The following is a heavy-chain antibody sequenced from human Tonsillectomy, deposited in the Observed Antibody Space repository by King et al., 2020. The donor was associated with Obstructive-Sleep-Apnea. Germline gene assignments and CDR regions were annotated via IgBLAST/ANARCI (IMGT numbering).Heavy chain of an antibody. CDR2: IRQDESQK. Sequence: VQLVESGGGLVQPGGSLRLSWAASGFTFGSHWMTWFPQAPGRGLDGWANIRQDESQKYYVDSVKGRFTISRDNAKNSLYLQMKSLRADETAVYYCARDRSYETTGYYYDVFDMWGQGTMVTVSS. V-gene: IGHV3-7*03. D-gene: IGHD3-22*01. CDR3: ARDRSYETTGYYYDVFDM. CDR1: GFTFGSHW. J-gene: IGHJ3*02.